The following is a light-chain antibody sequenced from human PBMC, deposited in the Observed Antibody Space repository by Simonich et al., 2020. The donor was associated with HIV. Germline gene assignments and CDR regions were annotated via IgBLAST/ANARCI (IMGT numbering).Light chain of an antibody. Sequence: QSALTQPASVSGSPGQSITISCTGTSSDVGGYKFVSWYQHHPVKAPKLMIYDVSRRPSGVSNRFSGSKSGNTASLTISGLQAEDEADYYCSSYTSSSTWVFGGGTKLTVL. J-gene: IGLJ2*01. CDR3: SSYTSSSTWV. CDR2: DVS. CDR1: SSDVGGYKF. V-gene: IGLV2-14*03.